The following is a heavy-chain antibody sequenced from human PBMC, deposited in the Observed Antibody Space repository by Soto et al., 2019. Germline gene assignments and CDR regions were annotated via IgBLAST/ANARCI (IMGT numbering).Heavy chain of an antibody. CDR3: ARDRTLGDYYYYGMDV. Sequence: QVQLQESGPGLVKPSQTLSLTCTVSGGSISSGDYYWSWIRQPPGKGLEWIGYIYYSGSTYYNPSLKSRVTISVDTSKNQFSLKLSSVTAADTAVYYCARDRTLGDYYYYGMDVWGQGTTVTVSS. CDR1: GGSISSGDYY. V-gene: IGHV4-30-4*01. D-gene: IGHD2-15*01. J-gene: IGHJ6*02. CDR2: IYYSGST.